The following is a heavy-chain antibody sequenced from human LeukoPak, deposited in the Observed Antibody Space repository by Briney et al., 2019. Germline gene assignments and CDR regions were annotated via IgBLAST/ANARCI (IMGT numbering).Heavy chain of an antibody. V-gene: IGHV3-23*01. J-gene: IGHJ3*02. CDR1: GFTFSSYA. Sequence: GGSLRLSCAASGFTFSSYAMSWVRQAPGKGLESVSAISGSGGSTYYADSVKGRFTISRDNSKNTLYLQMNSLRAEDTAVYYCAKDLVYDSSGYYTPGAFDIWGQGTMVTVSS. CDR2: ISGSGGST. D-gene: IGHD3-22*01. CDR3: AKDLVYDSSGYYTPGAFDI.